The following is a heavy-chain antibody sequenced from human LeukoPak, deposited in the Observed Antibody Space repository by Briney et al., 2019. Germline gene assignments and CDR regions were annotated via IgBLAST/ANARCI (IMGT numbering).Heavy chain of an antibody. CDR2: IYPGDSDT. CDR3: ARRIAAAGTLVDY. D-gene: IGHD6-13*01. Sequence: GESLKISCKGSGYSFTSYWIGWVRQMPGKGLEWMGIIYPGDSDTRYSPSFQGQVTVSADKSISTAYLQWSSLKASDTAMYYCARRIAAAGTLVDYWGQGTLVTVSS. J-gene: IGHJ4*02. V-gene: IGHV5-51*01. CDR1: GYSFTSYW.